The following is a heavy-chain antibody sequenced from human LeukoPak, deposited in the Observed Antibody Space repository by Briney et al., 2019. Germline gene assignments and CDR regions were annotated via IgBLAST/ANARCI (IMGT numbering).Heavy chain of an antibody. Sequence: SETLSLTCTVSGGSITSYYWTWIRQPPGKGLEWIGSIYYSGSTNYNPSLKSRVTISVDTSKNQFSLKLSSVTAADTAVYYCARVGGSGWPYYYYYMDVWGKGTTVTVSS. V-gene: IGHV4-59*12. CDR1: GGSITSYY. J-gene: IGHJ6*03. D-gene: IGHD6-19*01. CDR3: ARVGGSGWPYYYYYMDV. CDR2: IYYSGST.